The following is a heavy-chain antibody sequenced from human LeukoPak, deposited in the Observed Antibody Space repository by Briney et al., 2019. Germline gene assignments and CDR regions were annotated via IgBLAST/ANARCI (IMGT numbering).Heavy chain of an antibody. V-gene: IGHV4-59*01. CDR2: IYYSGSI. J-gene: IGHJ5*02. D-gene: IGHD3-9*01. Sequence: SETLSLTCTVSGGSISSYYWSWIRQPPGKGLEWIGYIYYSGSINYNPSLKSRVTISVDTSKNQFSLKLSSVTAADTAVYYCAGGSVDILTGYKEGWFDPWGQGTLVTVSS. CDR1: GGSISSYY. CDR3: AGGSVDILTGYKEGWFDP.